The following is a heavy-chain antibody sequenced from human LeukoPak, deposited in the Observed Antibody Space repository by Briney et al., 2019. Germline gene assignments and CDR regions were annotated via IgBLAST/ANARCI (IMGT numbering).Heavy chain of an antibody. CDR2: MNGNSGVT. Sequence: ASVKVSCKASGYTFTDYFIHWVRQAPGQGPEWMGRMNGNSGVTMYAQTLQDRVTMTRDTSISTAYMELSRLTSDDTAVYYCARDLSSTSNWEFDYWGQGTLVTFSS. D-gene: IGHD7-27*01. CDR3: ARDLSSTSNWEFDY. V-gene: IGHV1-2*06. J-gene: IGHJ4*02. CDR1: GYTFTDYF.